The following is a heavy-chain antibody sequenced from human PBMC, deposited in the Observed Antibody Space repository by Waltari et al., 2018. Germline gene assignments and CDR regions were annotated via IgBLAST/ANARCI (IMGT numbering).Heavy chain of an antibody. D-gene: IGHD6-19*01. CDR2: INAGNGNK. CDR1: GYTFTSYA. J-gene: IGHJ4*02. CDR3: ARWRYSSGWDFDY. V-gene: IGHV1-3*01. Sequence: QVQLVQSGAEVKKPGASVKVSCKASGYTFTSYAMHWVRQAPGQRLEWMGWINAGNGNKKYSQKFQGRVTITRDTSASTAYMELSSLRSEDTAVYYCARWRYSSGWDFDYWGQGTLVTVSS.